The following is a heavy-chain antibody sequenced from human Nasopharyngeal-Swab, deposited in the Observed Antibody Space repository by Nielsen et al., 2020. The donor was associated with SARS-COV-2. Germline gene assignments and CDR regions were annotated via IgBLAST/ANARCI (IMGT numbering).Heavy chain of an antibody. CDR1: GFTFGSYD. Sequence: EGSLRLSCAASGFTFGSYDMHWVRQATGKGLEWVSTIGITGDPYYPGSVKGRFTISRENAKNSLYLQMNSLRAGDTAVYYCARGTYCSSTSCYASGMDVWGQGTTVTVSS. CDR2: IGITGDP. CDR3: ARGTYCSSTSCYASGMDV. J-gene: IGHJ6*02. D-gene: IGHD2-2*01. V-gene: IGHV3-13*05.